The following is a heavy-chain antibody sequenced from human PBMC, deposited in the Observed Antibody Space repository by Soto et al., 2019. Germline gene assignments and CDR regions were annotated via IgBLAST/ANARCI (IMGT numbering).Heavy chain of an antibody. CDR1: GFTFSSYW. CDR2: IKQDGSEK. J-gene: IGHJ4*02. Sequence: PVGSLRLSCSASGFTFSSYWMSWVRQAPGKWLEWVANIKQDGSEKYYVDSVKGRFTISRDNAKNSLYLQMNSLRAEDTAVYYCARDFAIFGVVIEAYFDYWGQGTLVTVSS. D-gene: IGHD3-3*01. CDR3: ARDFAIFGVVIEAYFDY. V-gene: IGHV3-7*03.